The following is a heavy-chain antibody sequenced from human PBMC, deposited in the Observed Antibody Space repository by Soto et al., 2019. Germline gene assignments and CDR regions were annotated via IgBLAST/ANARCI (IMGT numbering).Heavy chain of an antibody. D-gene: IGHD3-16*01. Sequence: PSETLSLTCTVSGGSVSSNSYSWGWIRQSPGKGLEWIGTINYSENINYNPSLKSRVTISVDTSKNQFSLKLNSVTAADTAVYYCARGCCRGYGVDSWGHGMLVTVSS. V-gene: IGHV4-39*07. CDR1: GGSVSSNSYS. CDR3: ARGCCRGYGVDS. CDR2: INYSENI. J-gene: IGHJ5*01.